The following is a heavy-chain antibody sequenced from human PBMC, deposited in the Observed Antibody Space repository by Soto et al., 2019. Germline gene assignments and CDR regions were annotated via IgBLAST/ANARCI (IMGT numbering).Heavy chain of an antibody. Sequence: EASVKVSCKVSGYTLTELSMHWVRHAPGKGLEWMGGFDPEDGETIYAQKFQGRVTMTEDTSTDTAYMELSSLRSEDTAVYYCATGRITMVRGVPNYYYYGMDVWGQGTTVTVSS. CDR1: GYTLTELS. J-gene: IGHJ6*02. D-gene: IGHD3-10*01. V-gene: IGHV1-24*01. CDR2: FDPEDGET. CDR3: ATGRITMVRGVPNYYYYGMDV.